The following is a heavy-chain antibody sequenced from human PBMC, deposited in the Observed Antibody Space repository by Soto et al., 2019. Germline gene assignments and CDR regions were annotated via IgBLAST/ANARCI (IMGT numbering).Heavy chain of an antibody. CDR3: AKGLTTMTTRPYFDY. Sequence: EVQLLESGGGLVQPGGSLRLSCAASGFTLSSYAMSWVRQAPGKGLEWVSGISGSGGSTYHADSVKGRFTISRDNSKNTLYLQMNSLRAEDTAVYYCAKGLTTMTTRPYFDYWGQGTLVTVSS. CDR2: ISGSGGST. D-gene: IGHD4-17*01. CDR1: GFTLSSYA. J-gene: IGHJ4*02. V-gene: IGHV3-23*01.